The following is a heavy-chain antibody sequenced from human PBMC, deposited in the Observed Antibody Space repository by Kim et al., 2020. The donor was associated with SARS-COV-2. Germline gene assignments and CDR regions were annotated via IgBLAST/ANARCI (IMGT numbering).Heavy chain of an antibody. CDR3: ARLRAANSSY. J-gene: IGHJ4*02. CDR2: IYYSGNT. V-gene: IGHV4-39*01. D-gene: IGHD2-15*01. CDR1: GGSISSRSYY. Sequence: SETLSLTCTVSGGSISSRSYYWGWIRQPPGKGLEWIGTIYYSGNTYYNPSLKSRVTISVDTSKNQFSLKLSSVTAADTAVYYCARLRAANSSYWGQGTLVTVSS.